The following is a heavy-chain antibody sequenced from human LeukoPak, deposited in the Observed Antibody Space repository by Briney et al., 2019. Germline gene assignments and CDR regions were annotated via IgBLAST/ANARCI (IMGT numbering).Heavy chain of an antibody. CDR2: ISGDGDST. V-gene: IGHV3-43*02. CDR1: GSTFDDYA. Sequence: PGGSLRLSCAASGSTFDDYAMHWVRQAPGKGLEWVSLISGDGDSTYYADSVKGRFTISRDNSRNSLYLQMNSRRTEDTALYYCAKDIRRGCSYGFFDYWGQGTLVTVSS. D-gene: IGHD5-18*01. CDR3: AKDIRRGCSYGFFDY. J-gene: IGHJ4*02.